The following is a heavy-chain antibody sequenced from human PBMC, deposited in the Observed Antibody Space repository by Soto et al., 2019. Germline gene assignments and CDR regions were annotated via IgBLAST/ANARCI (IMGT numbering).Heavy chain of an antibody. Sequence: PSETLSLPCTVSGGSISSGGYYWSWIRQHPGKGLEWIGYIYYSGSTYYNPHLKSRVTLSVDTAKNQFSLKLSSVTDAATAGYSCVRDLGFGEFYWGQGTLVTVSS. V-gene: IGHV4-31*03. J-gene: IGHJ4*02. D-gene: IGHD3-10*01. CDR2: IYYSGST. CDR1: GGSISSGGYY. CDR3: VRDLGFGEFY.